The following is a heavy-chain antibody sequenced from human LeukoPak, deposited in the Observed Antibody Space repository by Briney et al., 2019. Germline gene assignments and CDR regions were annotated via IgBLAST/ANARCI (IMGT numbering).Heavy chain of an antibody. D-gene: IGHD5-18*01. Sequence: SETLSLTCTVSGGSISSYYWSWIRQPPGKGLEWIGYIYYSGSTNYNPSLKSRVTISVDTSKNQFSLKLSSVTAADTAVYYCARGHFRNGYSYGYNWFGPWGQGTLVTVSS. CDR2: IYYSGST. J-gene: IGHJ5*02. CDR3: ARGHFRNGYSYGYNWFGP. V-gene: IGHV4-59*01. CDR1: GGSISSYY.